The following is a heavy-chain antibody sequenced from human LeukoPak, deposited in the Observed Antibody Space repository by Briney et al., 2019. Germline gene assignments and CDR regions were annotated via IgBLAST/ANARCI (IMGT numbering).Heavy chain of an antibody. Sequence: PSETLSLTCTASGGSISTFYWSWLRQPPGKQPEWIGYVYYSGSTNYNPSFKTRVTISVDTSKNQFSLKLSSVTPADTAVYYCARVDYDSSGYFDYWGQGTLVTVSS. D-gene: IGHD3-22*01. J-gene: IGHJ4*02. CDR1: GGSISTFY. V-gene: IGHV4-59*01. CDR3: ARVDYDSSGYFDY. CDR2: VYYSGST.